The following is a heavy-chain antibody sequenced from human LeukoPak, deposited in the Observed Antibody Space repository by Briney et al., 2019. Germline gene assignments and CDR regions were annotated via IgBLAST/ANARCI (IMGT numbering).Heavy chain of an antibody. J-gene: IGHJ6*03. D-gene: IGHD3-10*01. V-gene: IGHV3-30*04. CDR2: ISYDGSNK. CDR1: GFTFSSYA. CDR3: ARGPRRGAAVLLWFGESRYYYYYMDV. Sequence: GGSLRLSCAASGFTFSSYAMHWVRHAPGKGLEWVAVISYDGSNKYYADSVKGRFTISRDNSKNTLYLQMNSLRAEDTAVYYCARGPRRGAAVLLWFGESRYYYYYMDVWGKGTTVTVSS.